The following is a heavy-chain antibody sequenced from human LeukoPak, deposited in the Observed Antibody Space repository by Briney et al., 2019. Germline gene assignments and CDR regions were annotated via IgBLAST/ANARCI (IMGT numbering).Heavy chain of an antibody. V-gene: IGHV4-61*02. D-gene: IGHD3-10*01. Sequence: PSETLSLTCTVSGGSISSGSYYWSWIRQPAGKGLEWIGRIYTSGSTNYNPSLKSRVTISVDTPKNQFSLRLSSVTAADTAVYYCARRGGSGSRMTHDYYYYYMDVWGTGTTVTISS. CDR1: GGSISSGSYY. J-gene: IGHJ6*03. CDR2: IYTSGST. CDR3: ARRGGSGSRMTHDYYYYYMDV.